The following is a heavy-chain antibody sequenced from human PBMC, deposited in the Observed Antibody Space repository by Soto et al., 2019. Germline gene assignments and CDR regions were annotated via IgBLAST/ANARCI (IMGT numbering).Heavy chain of an antibody. J-gene: IGHJ4*02. Sequence: SETLSLTCTVSGGSISSGGYYWSWIRQHPGKGLEWIGYIYYSGSTYYNPSLKSRVTISVDTSKNQFSLKLSSVTAADTAVYYCARESRRPDVDYWGQGTLVTVSS. CDR1: GGSISSGGYY. CDR3: ARESRRPDVDY. CDR2: IYYSGST. V-gene: IGHV4-31*03.